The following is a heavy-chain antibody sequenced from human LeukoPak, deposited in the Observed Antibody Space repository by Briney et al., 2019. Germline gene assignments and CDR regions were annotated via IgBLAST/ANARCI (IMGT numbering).Heavy chain of an antibody. Sequence: GGSLRLSCEASGFTLSSSWMHWVRQAPGKGLVWVSRINSDGTITNYADSVKGRFTVSRDNAKNTLYLQINNLRVEDTVVYYCASPYGGRNACYGGNYWGQGALVTVSS. CDR3: ASPYGGRNACYGGNY. J-gene: IGHJ4*02. CDR1: GFTLSSSW. CDR2: INSDGTIT. V-gene: IGHV3-74*01. D-gene: IGHD2-2*01.